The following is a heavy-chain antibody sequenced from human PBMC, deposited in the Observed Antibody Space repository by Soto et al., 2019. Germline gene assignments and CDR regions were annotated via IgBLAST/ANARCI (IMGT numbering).Heavy chain of an antibody. D-gene: IGHD2-21*01. CDR2: FIPSFPAP. V-gene: IGHV1-69*12. CDR3: ATGEVVPSFPNWLDT. CDR1: GGTIKTYT. Sequence: VQFVQSGAELKKPGSSVRVSCRASGGTIKTYTLSWVRQAPGQGLGWMGAFIPSFPAPNFAQRFKGRLTLTADESTNTGFMXXXGLRPEDTALYFCATGEVVPSFPNWLDTWGQGTHVIVSS. J-gene: IGHJ5*02.